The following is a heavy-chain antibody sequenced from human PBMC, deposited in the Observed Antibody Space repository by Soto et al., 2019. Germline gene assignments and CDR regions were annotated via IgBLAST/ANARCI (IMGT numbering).Heavy chain of an antibody. CDR2: VGGGGDNT. V-gene: IGHV3-23*01. Sequence: EVQLLESGGGLVQPGGSLRLSCAASGFTFSSYSMNWVRQAPGKGLEWVASVGGGGDNTFYADSVKGLFTISRDDSQNMQYLQMNSLRAEDTAVDFCAKRDSRSWRSPPLINFWGQGTLVTVSS. CDR3: AKRDSRSWRSPPLINF. D-gene: IGHD3-10*01. J-gene: IGHJ4*02. CDR1: GFTFSSYS.